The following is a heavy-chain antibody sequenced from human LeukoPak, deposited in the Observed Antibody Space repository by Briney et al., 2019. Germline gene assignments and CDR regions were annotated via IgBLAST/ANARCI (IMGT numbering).Heavy chain of an antibody. V-gene: IGHV1-18*01. Sequence: GASVKFSCKASGYTFTSYGISWVRQAPGQGLEWMGWISPYNGNTNYAQKLQGRVTMTTDTSTTTAYMELRSLRSDDTAVYYCAREMATIVNQFDYWGQGTLVTVSS. D-gene: IGHD5-24*01. CDR1: GYTFTSYG. CDR3: AREMATIVNQFDY. CDR2: ISPYNGNT. J-gene: IGHJ4*02.